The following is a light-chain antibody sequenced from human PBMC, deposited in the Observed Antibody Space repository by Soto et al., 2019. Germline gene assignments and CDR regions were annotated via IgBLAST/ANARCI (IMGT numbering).Light chain of an antibody. J-gene: IGKJ5*01. CDR1: QSVSSY. V-gene: IGKV3-11*01. CDR3: QPRSNWPIT. CDR2: DTS. Sequence: IVCTQSPATLALSPGERCALSWMASQSVSSYLAWYQQRPGQAPRLLIFDTSNRATDIPARFSGSGSGTDFTLTISSLEPEDFAVYYCQPRSNWPITFGQGTRLEIK.